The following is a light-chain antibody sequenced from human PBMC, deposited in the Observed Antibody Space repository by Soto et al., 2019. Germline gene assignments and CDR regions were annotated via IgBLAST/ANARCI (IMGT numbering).Light chain of an antibody. V-gene: IGKV3-15*01. Sequence: EIVMTQSPATLSVSPGERATFSCRASQSVSSNLAWYQQKPGQAPRLLIYGASIRATGIPARFSGSGSGTEFTLTISNLQPDDFAVYYCQQCFSLPPTFGQGTKVDIK. CDR2: GAS. CDR3: QQCFSLPPT. J-gene: IGKJ1*01. CDR1: QSVSSN.